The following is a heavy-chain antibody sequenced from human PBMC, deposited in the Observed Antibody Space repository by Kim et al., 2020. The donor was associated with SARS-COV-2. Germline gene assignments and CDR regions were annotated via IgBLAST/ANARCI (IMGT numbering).Heavy chain of an antibody. J-gene: IGHJ4*02. V-gene: IGHV3-30*01. Sequence: YGKGRFTISRDTSKNTLYLQMNSLRAENTAVYYCARDSFGYSSIWYLRDYWGQGILVTVSS. D-gene: IGHD6-13*01. CDR3: ARDSFGYSSIWYLRDY.